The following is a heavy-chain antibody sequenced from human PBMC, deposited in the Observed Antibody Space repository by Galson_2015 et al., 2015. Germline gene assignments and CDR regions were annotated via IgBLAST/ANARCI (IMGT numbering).Heavy chain of an antibody. CDR2: ISSSSSTI. Sequence: SLRLSCAASGFTFDDYAMHWVRQAPGKGLEWVSYISSSSSTIYYADSVKGRFTISRDNAKNSLYLQMNSLRAEDTAVYYCARVRGYYYDSSGYYYFDYWGQGTLVTVSS. J-gene: IGHJ4*02. CDR3: ARVRGYYYDSSGYYYFDY. V-gene: IGHV3-48*01. CDR1: GFTFDDYA. D-gene: IGHD3-22*01.